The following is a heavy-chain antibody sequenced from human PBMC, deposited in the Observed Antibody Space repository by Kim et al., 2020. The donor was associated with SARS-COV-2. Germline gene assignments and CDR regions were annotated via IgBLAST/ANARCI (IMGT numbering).Heavy chain of an antibody. J-gene: IGHJ4*02. CDR1: GFTFNNND. Sequence: GGSLRLSCSASGFTFNNNDMSWVRQAPGKGLEWVSAISGSGGSTYYADSVKGRFTISRDNSKNMLYLQLDSLRAEDTAVYYCATSRGSWPYYFDDWGQGT. CDR2: ISGSGGST. V-gene: IGHV3-23*01. D-gene: IGHD3-16*01. CDR3: ATSRGSWPYYFDD.